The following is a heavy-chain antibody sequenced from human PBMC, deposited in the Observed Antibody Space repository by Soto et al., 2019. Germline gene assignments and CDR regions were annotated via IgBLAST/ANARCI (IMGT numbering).Heavy chain of an antibody. Sequence: SETLSLTCGVSGGSISSGGYSWSWIRQPPGKGLEWIGYINHSGSTNYNPSLKSRVTISVDTSKNQFSLKLSSVTAADTAVYYCARGRGVWFGELPIYYYGMDVWGQGTTVTVSS. CDR3: ARGRGVWFGELPIYYYGMDV. J-gene: IGHJ6*02. CDR1: GGSISSGGYS. D-gene: IGHD3-10*01. CDR2: INHSGST. V-gene: IGHV4-30-2*01.